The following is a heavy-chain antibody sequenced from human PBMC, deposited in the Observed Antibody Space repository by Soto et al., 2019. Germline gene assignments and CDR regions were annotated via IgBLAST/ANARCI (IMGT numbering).Heavy chain of an antibody. V-gene: IGHV4-39*01. D-gene: IGHD1-26*01. J-gene: IGHJ4*02. CDR1: GGSISSSTFC. CDR3: ARSPLRDGSYSILRTFDY. Sequence: LQLQGSGPGLVQPSETVSLTCTVSGGSISSSTFCWGWIRQPPGEGLEWIGGVCYSGNTRYNPSLASRVTISLDTSKNQFSLKVSSVAAADTAVYYCARSPLRDGSYSILRTFDYWGQGTLVTVSS. CDR2: VCYSGNT.